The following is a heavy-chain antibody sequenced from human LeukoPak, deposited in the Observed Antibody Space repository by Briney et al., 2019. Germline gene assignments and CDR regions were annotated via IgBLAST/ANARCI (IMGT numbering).Heavy chain of an antibody. CDR1: GYTFTSYY. Sequence: ASVKVSCKASGYTFTSYYMHWVRQAPGQGLEWMGIINPSGGSTSYAQKFQGRVTMTRDTSTSTVYMELRSLRSDDTAVYYCARDRIAVVGGDYWGQGTLVTVSS. CDR2: INPSGGST. V-gene: IGHV1-46*01. D-gene: IGHD6-19*01. CDR3: ARDRIAVVGGDY. J-gene: IGHJ4*02.